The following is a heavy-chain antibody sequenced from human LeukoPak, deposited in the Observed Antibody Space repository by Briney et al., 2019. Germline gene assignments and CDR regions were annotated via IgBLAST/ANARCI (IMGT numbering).Heavy chain of an antibody. CDR3: ARGRSSDSTLDY. D-gene: IGHD2-15*01. Sequence: GGSLRLSCAASGFTFSSYGMHWVRQAPGKGLEWVAVISYDGSNKYYADSVRGRFTISRDNSKNTLYLQMNSLRAEDTAVYYCARGRSSDSTLDYWGQGTLVTVSS. CDR2: ISYDGSNK. J-gene: IGHJ4*02. CDR1: GFTFSSYG. V-gene: IGHV3-30*03.